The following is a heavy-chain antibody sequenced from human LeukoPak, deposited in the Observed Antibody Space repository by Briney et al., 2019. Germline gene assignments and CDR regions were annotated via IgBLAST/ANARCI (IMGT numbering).Heavy chain of an antibody. Sequence: PGGSLRVSCAASGFTFDDYAMHWVRQAPGKGVEWVSGISWNSGSVGYADSVKGRFTISRDNAKNTLYLQMNSLRAEDTAVYYCARDEYDILTDYDYWGQGILVTVSS. D-gene: IGHD3-9*01. J-gene: IGHJ4*02. CDR1: GFTFDDYA. CDR2: ISWNSGSV. V-gene: IGHV3-9*01. CDR3: ARDEYDILTDYDY.